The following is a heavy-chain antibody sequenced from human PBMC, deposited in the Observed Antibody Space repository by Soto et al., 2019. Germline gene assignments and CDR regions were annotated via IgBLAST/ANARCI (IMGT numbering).Heavy chain of an antibody. D-gene: IGHD1-1*01. Sequence: QVQLVQSGAEVKKPGSSVKVSCKASGGTFSRYGISWVRQAPGQGLEWMGGIIPIFGTANYAQKFQGRVTITADESTSTAYMELSSLRSEDTAVYYCASRTGTTGNYYYGMDVWGQGTTVTVSS. CDR2: IIPIFGTA. J-gene: IGHJ6*02. V-gene: IGHV1-69*12. CDR3: ASRTGTTGNYYYGMDV. CDR1: GGTFSRYG.